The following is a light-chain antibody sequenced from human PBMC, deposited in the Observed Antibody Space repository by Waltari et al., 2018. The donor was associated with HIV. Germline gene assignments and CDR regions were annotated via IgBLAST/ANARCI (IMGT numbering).Light chain of an antibody. V-gene: IGKV3-11*01. CDR1: QRVSSY. J-gene: IGKJ4*01. CDR2: DAS. Sequence: EIVLTQSPATLSLSPGERATLSCRASQRVSSYLAWYQQKPGQAPRLLTYDASNRATGIPARFSGSGSGKDFTLTISSLEPEDFAVYYCQQRTNWPRLTFGGGTKVEIK. CDR3: QQRTNWPRLT.